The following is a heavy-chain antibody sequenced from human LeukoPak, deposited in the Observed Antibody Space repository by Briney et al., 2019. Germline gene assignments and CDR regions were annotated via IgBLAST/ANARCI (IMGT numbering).Heavy chain of an antibody. D-gene: IGHD3-10*01. CDR2: INPNSGGT. J-gene: IGHJ4*02. CDR1: GYTFTGYY. Sequence: ASVKVSCKPSGYTFTGYYMHGGRQGPGQGGEWMGGINPNSGGTNYAQNFQGRVTMTRDKSTSTAYMELSRRRSDATAVYYCARKGATMVRGDPDFDYWGQGTLVTVSS. CDR3: ARKGATMVRGDPDFDY. V-gene: IGHV1-2*02.